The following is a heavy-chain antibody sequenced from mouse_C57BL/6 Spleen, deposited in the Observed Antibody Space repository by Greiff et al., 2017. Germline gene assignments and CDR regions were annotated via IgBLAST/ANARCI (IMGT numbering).Heavy chain of an antibody. V-gene: IGHV1-82*01. J-gene: IGHJ3*01. CDR2: IYPGDGDT. CDR3: ATSIYYDYAGWFAY. CDR1: GYAFSSSW. D-gene: IGHD2-4*01. Sequence: QVQLQQSGPELVKPGASVKISCKASGYAFSSSWMNWVKQRPGKGLEWIGRIYPGDGDTNYNGKFKGKATLTADKSSSTAYMQLSILTSEDSAVYFCATSIYYDYAGWFAYWCQGTLVTVSA.